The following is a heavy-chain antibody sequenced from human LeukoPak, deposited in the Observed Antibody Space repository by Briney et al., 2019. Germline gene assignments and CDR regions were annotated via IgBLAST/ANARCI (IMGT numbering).Heavy chain of an antibody. Sequence: SETLSLTCAVSGYSLSTGYYWGWIRQPPGKGLEWIGSIYHSGSTNYNPSLESRATISVDTSKNQFSLRLSSVTAADTAVHYCVRVPYYYDSGSYHPRFFDYWGQGTLVTVSS. D-gene: IGHD3-10*01. V-gene: IGHV4-38-2*01. J-gene: IGHJ4*02. CDR3: VRVPYYYDSGSYHPRFFDY. CDR2: IYHSGST. CDR1: GYSLSTGYY.